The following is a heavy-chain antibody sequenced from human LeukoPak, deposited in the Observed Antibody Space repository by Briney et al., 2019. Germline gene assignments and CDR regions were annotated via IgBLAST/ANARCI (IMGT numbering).Heavy chain of an antibody. D-gene: IGHD5/OR15-5a*01. CDR1: GFTFSSHS. Sequence: PGGSLRLSCAAPGFTFSSHSMTWVPQAPGKGLEWVSSISSSSSYIYYADSVKGRFTISRDNAKNSLYLQMNSPRAEDTAVYYWAREISIYDAFDYWGQGTLVTVSS. CDR3: AREISIYDAFDY. J-gene: IGHJ4*02. CDR2: ISSSSSYI. V-gene: IGHV3-21*01.